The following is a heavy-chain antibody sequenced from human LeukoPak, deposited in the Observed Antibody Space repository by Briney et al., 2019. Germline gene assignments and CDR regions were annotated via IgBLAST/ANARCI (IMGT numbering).Heavy chain of an antibody. J-gene: IGHJ6*04. Sequence: GSLRLSCAASGFTFSSYEMNWVRQAPGKGLEWVSYISSSGSTIYYADSVKGRFTISRDNAKNSLYLQMNSLRAEDTAVYYCAELGITMIGGVWGEGTTVTISS. V-gene: IGHV3-48*03. CDR1: GFTFSSYE. CDR3: AELGITMIGGV. D-gene: IGHD3-10*02. CDR2: ISSSGSTI.